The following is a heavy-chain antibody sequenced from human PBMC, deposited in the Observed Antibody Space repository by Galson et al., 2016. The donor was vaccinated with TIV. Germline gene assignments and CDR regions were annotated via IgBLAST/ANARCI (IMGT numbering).Heavy chain of an antibody. CDR2: INPDRGNT. CDR3: ARSWSVVAPNWVDP. CDR1: GYTFTSYH. J-gene: IGHJ5*02. D-gene: IGHD2-2*01. Sequence: SVKVSCKASGYTFTSYHINWVRQATGQGLEWMGWINPDRGNTGYVQKFQGRVTMTRNISASTVYMELSSLRSEDTAVYYCARSWSVVAPNWVDPWGQGTLVTVSS. V-gene: IGHV1-8*02.